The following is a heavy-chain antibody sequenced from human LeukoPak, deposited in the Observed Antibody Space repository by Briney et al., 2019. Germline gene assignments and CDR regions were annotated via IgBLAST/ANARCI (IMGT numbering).Heavy chain of an antibody. D-gene: IGHD4-17*01. Sequence: GGSLRLSCAASGFTFSSYGMHWVRQAPGKGLEWVAVTWYDGSNKYYADSVKGRFTISRDNSKNTLYLHMNSLRAEDTAVYYCARGEPHTVTTSDYFDYWGQGTLVTVSS. CDR1: GFTFSSYG. CDR2: TWYDGSNK. V-gene: IGHV3-33*01. CDR3: ARGEPHTVTTSDYFDY. J-gene: IGHJ4*02.